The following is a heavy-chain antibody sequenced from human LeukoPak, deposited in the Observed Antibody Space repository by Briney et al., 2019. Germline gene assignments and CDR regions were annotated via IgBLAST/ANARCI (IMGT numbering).Heavy chain of an antibody. D-gene: IGHD2-15*01. CDR3: AAGYCAGGSCSSPIYY. V-gene: IGHV3-7*01. Sequence: GGSLRLSCVPSGFPFSSFAMTWVRQAPGKGLEWVANINQDGSEKYDVDSVKGRFTISRDNAKNSLFLQMNSLRVEDTAVYYCAAGYCAGGSCSSPIYYWGQGTLVTVSS. CDR1: GFPFSSFA. CDR2: INQDGSEK. J-gene: IGHJ4*02.